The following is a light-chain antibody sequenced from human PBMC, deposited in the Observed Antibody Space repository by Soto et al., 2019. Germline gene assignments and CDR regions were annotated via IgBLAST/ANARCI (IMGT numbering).Light chain of an antibody. Sequence: DIQLTQSPSLLSASIGDRVTITCRASHDISTFLAWYQQKPGKXXXXXXXXXXKLKSGVPSRFSGSGSATEFTLTLSSLQSYDFATYYRQQYNSYSEAFCQGTKVEIK. CDR2: XXX. V-gene: IGKV1-5*03. J-gene: IGKJ1*01. CDR3: QQYNSYSEA. CDR1: HDISTF.